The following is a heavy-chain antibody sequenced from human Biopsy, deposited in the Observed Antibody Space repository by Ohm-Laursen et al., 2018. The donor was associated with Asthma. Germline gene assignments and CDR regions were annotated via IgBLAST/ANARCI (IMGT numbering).Heavy chain of an antibody. J-gene: IGHJ5*02. CDR1: GFSLRTPGVG. Sequence: TQTLTLTFSFSGFSLRTPGVGVGWIRQSPGKALEWLALIYWDDYSLFRPSLKRRLTITKDPSKNQVVLTMTKMDPVDSGTYYCALSQDSGFDDHSPSWFDPWGQGTLVTVSS. CDR2: IYWDDYS. V-gene: IGHV2-5*02. D-gene: IGHD3-9*01. CDR3: ALSQDSGFDDHSPSWFDP.